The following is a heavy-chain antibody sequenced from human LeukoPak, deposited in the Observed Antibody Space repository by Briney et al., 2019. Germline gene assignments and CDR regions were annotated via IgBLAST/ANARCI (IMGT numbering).Heavy chain of an antibody. Sequence: PSETLSLTCAVSGGSISSGGYSWSWIRQPPGKGLEWIGYIYHSGSTYYNPSLKSRVTISVDTPKNQFSLKLSSVTAADTAVYYCARGVTMIVVVIHDWYFDLWGRGTLVTVSS. CDR3: ARGVTMIVVVIHDWYFDL. J-gene: IGHJ2*01. CDR1: GGSISSGGYS. V-gene: IGHV4-30-2*01. CDR2: IYHSGST. D-gene: IGHD3-22*01.